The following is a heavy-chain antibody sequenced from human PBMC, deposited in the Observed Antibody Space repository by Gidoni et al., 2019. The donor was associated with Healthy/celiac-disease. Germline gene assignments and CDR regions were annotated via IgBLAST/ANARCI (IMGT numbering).Heavy chain of an antibody. J-gene: IGHJ3*02. D-gene: IGHD3-22*01. CDR3: ARGAYYYDSSGYSDAFDI. CDR1: GFTFRSYA. V-gene: IGHV3-30-3*01. CDR2: ISYDGSNK. Sequence: QVQLVESGGGVVQPGRSLGLSCAASGFTFRSYAMHWVRQAPGKGLEWVAVISYDGSNKYYADSVKGRFTISRDNSKNTLYLQMNSLRAEDTAVYYCARGAYYYDSSGYSDAFDIWGQGTMVTVSS.